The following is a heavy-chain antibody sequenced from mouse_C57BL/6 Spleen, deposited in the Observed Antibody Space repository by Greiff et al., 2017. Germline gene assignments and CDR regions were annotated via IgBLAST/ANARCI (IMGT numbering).Heavy chain of an antibody. J-gene: IGHJ1*03. D-gene: IGHD2-12*01. CDR1: GFTFSDYY. CDR2: ISNGGGST. Sequence: EVKLMESGGGLVQPGGSLKLSCAASGFTFSDYYMYWVRQTPEKRLEWVAYISNGGGSTYYPDTVKGRFTISRDNAKNTLYLQMSRLKSEDTAMYYCARHLYPWYFDVWGTGTTVTVSS. CDR3: ARHLYPWYFDV. V-gene: IGHV5-12*01.